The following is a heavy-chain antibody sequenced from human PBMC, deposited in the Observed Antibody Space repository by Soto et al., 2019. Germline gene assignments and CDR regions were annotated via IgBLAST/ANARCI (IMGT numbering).Heavy chain of an antibody. Sequence: GGSLSLSCSASGFIFNTYSMHWVRQAPGKGLYWLAVISYDGSNKCYADSAKGLFTISRDNPKNTLYLQMNSLRAEDTAVYYCARDLDFWSGYGPGGSPYGMDVWGQGTTVT. J-gene: IGHJ6*02. CDR1: GFIFNTYS. V-gene: IGHV3-30-3*01. CDR3: ARDLDFWSGYGPGGSPYGMDV. CDR2: ISYDGSNK. D-gene: IGHD3-3*01.